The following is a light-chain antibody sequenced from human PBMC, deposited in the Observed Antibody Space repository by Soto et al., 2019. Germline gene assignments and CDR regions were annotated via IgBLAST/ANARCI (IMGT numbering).Light chain of an antibody. J-gene: IGKJ1*01. Sequence: DLVMPQYPASLAESLGDRATLNYKYSPSVLYSSNNMNYLAWYKQKTGQTPKLLIYWASTRESGVPGRVSSSWSGTYFTLTSSSLQAEDVAVYYCQQYYCSPWTFGQGTKVDIK. CDR1: PSVLYSSNNMNY. CDR3: QQYYCSPWT. V-gene: IGKV4-1*01. CDR2: WAS.